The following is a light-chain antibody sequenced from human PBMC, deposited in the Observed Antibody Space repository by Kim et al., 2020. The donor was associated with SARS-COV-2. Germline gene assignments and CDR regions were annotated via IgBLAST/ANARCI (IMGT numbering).Light chain of an antibody. V-gene: IGLV1-44*01. CDR2: HNT. J-gene: IGLJ1*01. CDR1: SSNIGRNT. Sequence: ELTQPPSASGTPGQRVTISCSGSSSNIGRNTVNWYQQLPRTAPKLLIYHNTHRPSGVPDRFSGSKSGTSASLTISGVQSEDEADYYCAAWDDSLNGFHVFGTGTKVTVL. CDR3: AAWDDSLNGFHV.